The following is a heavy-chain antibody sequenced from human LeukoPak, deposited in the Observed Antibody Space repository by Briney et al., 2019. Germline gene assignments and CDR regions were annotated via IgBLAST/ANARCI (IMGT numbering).Heavy chain of an antibody. D-gene: IGHD3-22*01. CDR2: ISVRSNYI. CDR1: GYTFSSYS. V-gene: IGHV3-21*01. CDR3: VRLRRNSDTSGFYYYYDF. Sequence: GGSLRLSCLASGYTFSSYSINWIRQAPGKGLEWVSSISVRSNYIYYADSVRGRFRISRDDARDSLYLQMNSLRAEDTAVYYCVRLRRNSDTSGFYYYYDFWGQGTLVTVSS. J-gene: IGHJ4*02.